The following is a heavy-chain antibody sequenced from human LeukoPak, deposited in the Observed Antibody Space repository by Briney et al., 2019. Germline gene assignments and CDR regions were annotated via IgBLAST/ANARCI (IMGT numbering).Heavy chain of an antibody. CDR1: GGSISSYY. CDR3: ARDRRGYSYGYDY. J-gene: IGHJ4*02. D-gene: IGHD5-18*01. V-gene: IGHV4-59*01. CDR2: IYYSGST. Sequence: PSETLSLTCTVSGGSISSYYWSWIRQPPGKGLEWIGYIYYSGSTNYNPSLRTRAPISLDTSKNQFSLTLTSVTSAATAVYYCARDRRGYSYGYDYWGQGTLVTVSS.